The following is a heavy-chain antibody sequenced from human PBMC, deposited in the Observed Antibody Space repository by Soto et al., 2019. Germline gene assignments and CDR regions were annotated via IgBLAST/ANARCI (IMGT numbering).Heavy chain of an antibody. CDR1: GGSFSGYY. CDR3: AREQWLVNYYYGMDV. CDR2: IKHSGST. J-gene: IGHJ6*02. Sequence: QVQLQQWGAGLLKPSETLSLTCAVYGGSFSGYYWSWIRQPPGKGLEWIGEIKHSGSTNYNPSLKSRVTISVDTSKNQFSLKLSSVTAADTAVYYCAREQWLVNYYYGMDVWGQGTTVTVSS. D-gene: IGHD6-19*01. V-gene: IGHV4-34*01.